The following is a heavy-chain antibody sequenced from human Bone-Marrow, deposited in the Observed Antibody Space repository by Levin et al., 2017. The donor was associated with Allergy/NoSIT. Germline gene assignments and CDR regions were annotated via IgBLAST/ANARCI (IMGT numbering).Heavy chain of an antibody. CDR1: GFSFKTAW. V-gene: IGHV3-15*01. CDR2: VKSDTEGGTA. CDR3: TRDTVVIPASLS. D-gene: IGHD2-2*01. J-gene: IGHJ4*02. Sequence: GESLKISCVVSGFSFKTAWMSWVRQAPGKGLEWVGRVKSDTEGGTANYAAPVKGRFTISRDESENTLYLQMDSLKTEDTGVYYCTRDTVVIPASLSWGQGTLVSVSS.